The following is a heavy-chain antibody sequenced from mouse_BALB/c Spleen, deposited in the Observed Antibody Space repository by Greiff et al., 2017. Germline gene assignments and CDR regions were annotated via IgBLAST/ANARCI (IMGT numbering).Heavy chain of an antibody. CDR3: ASGSSWFAY. D-gene: IGHD1-1*01. CDR2: ILPGSGST. J-gene: IGHJ3*01. Sequence: VQLQQSGAELMKPGASVKISCKATGYTFSSYWIEWVKQRPGHGLEWIGEILPGSGSTNYNEKFKGKATFTADTSSNTAYMQLSSLTSEDSAVYYCASGSSWFAYWGQGTLVTVSA. CDR1: GYTFSSYW. V-gene: IGHV1-9*01.